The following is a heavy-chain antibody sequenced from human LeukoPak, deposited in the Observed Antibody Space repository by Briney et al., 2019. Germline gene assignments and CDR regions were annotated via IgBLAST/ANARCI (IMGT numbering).Heavy chain of an antibody. CDR3: ARDSRYYGSGSYYNFPYYFDY. CDR2: INPSDGST. J-gene: IGHJ4*02. V-gene: IGHV1-46*01. Sequence: ASVKVSCKASGYTFTSYYMHWVRQAPGQGLEWMALINPSDGSTSYAQKLQGRVTMTTDTSTSTAYMELRSLRSDDTAVYYCARDSRYYGSGSYYNFPYYFDYWGQGTLVTVSS. CDR1: GYTFTSYY. D-gene: IGHD3-10*01.